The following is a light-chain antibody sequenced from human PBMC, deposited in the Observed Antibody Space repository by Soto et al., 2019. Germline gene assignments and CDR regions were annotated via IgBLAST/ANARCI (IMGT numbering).Light chain of an antibody. CDR2: GAS. Sequence: DIQMTQSPSSLSASVGDRVTITCRARQSIATYLNWYQQKPRKAPKLLIYGASSLQSGVPSRFSGSGSGTDFTLTISSLQPEDFATYYCQQTCSSPRTFGPGTRVDIK. J-gene: IGKJ2*01. CDR3: QQTCSSPRT. CDR1: QSIATY. V-gene: IGKV1-39*01.